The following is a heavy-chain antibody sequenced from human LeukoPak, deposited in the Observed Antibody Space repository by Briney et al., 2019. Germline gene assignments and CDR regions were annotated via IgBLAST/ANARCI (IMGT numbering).Heavy chain of an antibody. CDR2: IYYSGST. D-gene: IGHD6-19*01. Sequence: SETLSLTCTVSGGSISSSSYYWGWIRQTPGKGLEWIGSIYYSGSTYYNPSLKSRVTISVDTSKNQFSLKLSSVTAADTAVYYCARHRIAVAGLDAFDIWGQGTMVTVSS. V-gene: IGHV4-39*01. CDR1: GGSISSSSYY. CDR3: ARHRIAVAGLDAFDI. J-gene: IGHJ3*02.